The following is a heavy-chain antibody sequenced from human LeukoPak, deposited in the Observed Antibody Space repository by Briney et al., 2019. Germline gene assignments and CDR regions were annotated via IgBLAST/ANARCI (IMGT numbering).Heavy chain of an antibody. J-gene: IGHJ4*02. V-gene: IGHV3-23*01. Sequence: QPGGSLRLSCAVSGFTFSNYGMSWVRQTPGKGLEWVSGIRGSGGSTYYADSVKGRFTISRDNSKNTLYLQMNSLRAEDTAVYYCARDLALSKVGDYFDYWGQGTLVTVSS. CDR2: IRGSGGST. CDR3: ARDLALSKVGDYFDY. D-gene: IGHD1-26*01. CDR1: GFTFSNYG.